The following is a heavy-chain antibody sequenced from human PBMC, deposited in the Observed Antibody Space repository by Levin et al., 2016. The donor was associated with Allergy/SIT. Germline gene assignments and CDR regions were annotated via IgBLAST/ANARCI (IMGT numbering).Heavy chain of an antibody. CDR1: GGSFSGYY. D-gene: IGHD3-22*01. Sequence: SQTLSLTCAVYGGSFSGYYWSWIRQPPGKGLEWIGEINHSGSTNYNPSLKSRVTVSVDTSKNQFSLKLSSVTAADTAVYYCARDSSGYNYWGQGTLVTVSS. CDR3: ARDSSGYNY. V-gene: IGHV4-34*01. J-gene: IGHJ4*02. CDR2: INHSGST.